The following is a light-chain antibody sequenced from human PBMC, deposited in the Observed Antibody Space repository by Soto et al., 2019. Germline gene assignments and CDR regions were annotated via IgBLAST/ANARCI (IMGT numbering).Light chain of an antibody. CDR3: QQRSNLPPT. J-gene: IGKJ5*01. Sequence: EIVLTQSPATLSLSPGERATLSCRASQSVDIYLAWYRQIPGQAPRLLIYDASNRATGIADRFSGGGSGTDFTLTISSLEPEDFAIYYCQQRSNLPPTFGQGTRLEIK. V-gene: IGKV3-11*01. CDR1: QSVDIY. CDR2: DAS.